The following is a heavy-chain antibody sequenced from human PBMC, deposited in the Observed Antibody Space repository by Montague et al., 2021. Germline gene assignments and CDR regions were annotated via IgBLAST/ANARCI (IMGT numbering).Heavy chain of an antibody. CDR3: ARDSPVVEPWVGEHKGAFDI. CDR2: VYKRGNT. V-gene: IGHV4-4*07. CDR1: GDSISSYEYY. J-gene: IGHJ3*02. D-gene: IGHD3-10*01. Sequence: SETLSLTCSVSGDSISSYEYYWTWISQPAGRGLEWIGRVYKRGNTNTNPSLRSRLTLSVDTSKNHFSLTLTSVTAADTAVYFCARDSPVVEPWVGEHKGAFDIWGQGTMVTVSS.